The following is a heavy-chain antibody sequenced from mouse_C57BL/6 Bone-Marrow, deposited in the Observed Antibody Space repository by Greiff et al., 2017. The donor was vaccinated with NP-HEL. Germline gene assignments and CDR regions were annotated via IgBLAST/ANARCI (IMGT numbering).Heavy chain of an antibody. Sequence: QVHVKQSGAELARPGASVKLSCKASSYTFTSYGISWVKQRTGQGLEWIGEIYPRSGNTYYNEKFKGKATLTADKSSSTAYMELRSLTSEDSAVYFCARRDYDVGYFDYWGQGTTLTVSS. CDR2: IYPRSGNT. D-gene: IGHD2-4*01. CDR3: ARRDYDVGYFDY. CDR1: SYTFTSYG. V-gene: IGHV1-81*01. J-gene: IGHJ2*01.